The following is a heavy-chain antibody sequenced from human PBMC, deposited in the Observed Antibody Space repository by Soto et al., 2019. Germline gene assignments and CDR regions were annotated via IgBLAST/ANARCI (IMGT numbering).Heavy chain of an antibody. J-gene: IGHJ6*02. CDR2: INTNTGNP. CDR3: ARDDIVVVPAAIYYYGMDV. V-gene: IGHV7-4-1*01. D-gene: IGHD2-2*01. CDR1: GYTFTSYA. Sequence: VQLVQSGSELKKPGASVKVSCKASGYTFTSYAMNWVRQAPGQGLEWMGWINTNTGNPTYAQGFTGRFVFSLDTSVSTAYLQICSLKAEDTAVYYCARDDIVVVPAAIYYYGMDVWGQGTTVTVSS.